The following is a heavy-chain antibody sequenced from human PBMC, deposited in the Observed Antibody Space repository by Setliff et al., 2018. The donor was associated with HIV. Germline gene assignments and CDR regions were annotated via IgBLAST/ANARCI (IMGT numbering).Heavy chain of an antibody. Sequence: PGGSLRLSCAASGFAFDNYCMTWVRQAPGKGLEWVSAIGGSTGSTYYADSVKGRFTISRDNSKNTMYLQMNTLRVEDTAVYYCARDPPGSGFHLDYWGQGTPVTVSS. D-gene: IGHD5-12*01. V-gene: IGHV3-23*01. CDR2: IGGSTGST. CDR3: ARDPPGSGFHLDY. J-gene: IGHJ4*02. CDR1: GFAFDNYC.